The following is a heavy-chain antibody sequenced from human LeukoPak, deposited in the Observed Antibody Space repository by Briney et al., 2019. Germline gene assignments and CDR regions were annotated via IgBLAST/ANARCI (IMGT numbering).Heavy chain of an antibody. D-gene: IGHD3-10*01. CDR1: GGSFSNYY. V-gene: IGHV4-34*01. CDR2: INYSGIT. CDR3: ARGPRGSGSYYKY. J-gene: IGHJ4*02. Sequence: SETLSLTCAVYGGSFSNYYWRWIRQSPGKGLECIGEINYSGITNYNTSLKSRVTISVDTSKNQFSLNLSSVTAADTAVYHCARGPRGSGSYYKYWGQGTLVTVSS.